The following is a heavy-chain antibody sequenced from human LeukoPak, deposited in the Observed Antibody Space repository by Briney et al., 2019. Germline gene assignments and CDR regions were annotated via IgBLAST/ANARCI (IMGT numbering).Heavy chain of an antibody. V-gene: IGHV3-9*01. CDR2: ISWNSGSI. D-gene: IGHD6-19*01. CDR1: GFTFDDYA. CDR3: AKGSKWLVRYYFDY. Sequence: PGGSLRLSCAASGFTFDDYAMHWVRQAPGKGLEWVSGISWNSGSICYADSVKGRFTISRDNAKNSLYLQMNSLRAEDTALYYCAKGSKWLVRYYFDYWGQGTLVTVSS. J-gene: IGHJ4*02.